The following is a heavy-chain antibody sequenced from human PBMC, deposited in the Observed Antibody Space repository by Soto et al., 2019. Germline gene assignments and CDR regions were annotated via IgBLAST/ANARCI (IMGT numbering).Heavy chain of an antibody. V-gene: IGHV4-34*01. CDR3: ARYDYNGYYFDY. J-gene: IGHJ4*02. D-gene: IGHD4-4*01. CDR2: INHSGST. Sequence: PSETLSLTCAVNGGSFSGYYWSWIRQPPGKGLEWIGEINHSGSTNYNPSLKSRVTISVDTSKNQFSLKLTSVTAADTAVYYCARYDYNGYYFDYWGQGTLVTVSS. CDR1: GGSFSGYY.